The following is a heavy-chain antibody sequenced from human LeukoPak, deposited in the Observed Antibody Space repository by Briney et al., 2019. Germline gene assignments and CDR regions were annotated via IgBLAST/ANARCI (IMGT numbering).Heavy chain of an antibody. V-gene: IGHV3-74*03. Sequence: GGSLRLSCAASGFTFSTYWMHWVRQAPGKGLVWVSRIRPEGTTTAYADSVRGRFTISRDNAKNTLFLQMNSLSAEDTAVYYCARDLDWILFDYWGQGTLVTVSS. CDR2: IRPEGTTT. D-gene: IGHD3-9*01. J-gene: IGHJ4*02. CDR3: ARDLDWILFDY. CDR1: GFTFSTYW.